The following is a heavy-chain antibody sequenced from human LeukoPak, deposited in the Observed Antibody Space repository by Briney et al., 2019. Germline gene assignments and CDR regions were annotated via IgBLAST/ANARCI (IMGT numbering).Heavy chain of an antibody. V-gene: IGHV3-23*01. Sequence: PGGSLRLSCAASGFTFSSCAMSWVRQAPGKGLEWVSAISDSGGYTYYADSVKGRFTISRDNSKNTLYLQMNSLRAEDTAVYYCAIGYGSGRPGNWFDPWGQGTLVTVSS. D-gene: IGHD3-10*01. CDR3: AIGYGSGRPGNWFDP. CDR1: GFTFSSCA. CDR2: ISDSGGYT. J-gene: IGHJ5*02.